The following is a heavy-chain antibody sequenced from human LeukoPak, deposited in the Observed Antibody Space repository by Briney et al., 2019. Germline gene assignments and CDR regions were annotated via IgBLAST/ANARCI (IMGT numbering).Heavy chain of an antibody. CDR2: IIPILGIA. Sequence: ASVKVSCKASGGTFSSYAISWVRQAPGQGLEWMGRIIPILGIANYAQKFQGRVTITADKSTSTAYMELSSLRSEDTAVYYCARRRDTSYYGSGSYNYWGQGTLVTVSS. V-gene: IGHV1-69*04. CDR1: GGTFSSYA. J-gene: IGHJ4*02. D-gene: IGHD3-10*01. CDR3: ARRRDTSYYGSGSYNY.